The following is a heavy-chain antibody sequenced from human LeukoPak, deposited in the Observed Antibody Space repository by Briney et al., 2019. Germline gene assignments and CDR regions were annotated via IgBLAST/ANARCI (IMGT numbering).Heavy chain of an antibody. CDR2: ISGSGGST. D-gene: IGHD4-17*01. CDR3: AKDRGYGDYVFDY. V-gene: IGHV3-23*01. Sequence: PGGSLRLSCAASGFTFSSYGMSWVRQAPGKGLEWVSAISGSGGSTYYADSVKGRFTISRDNSKNTLYLQMNSLRAEDTAVYYCAKDRGYGDYVFDYWGQGTLVTVSS. J-gene: IGHJ4*02. CDR1: GFTFSSYG.